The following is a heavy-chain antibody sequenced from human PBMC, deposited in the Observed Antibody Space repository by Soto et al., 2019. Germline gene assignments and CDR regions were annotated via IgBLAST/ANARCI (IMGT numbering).Heavy chain of an antibody. D-gene: IGHD2-15*01. Sequence: PGKGLEWLGSIYYSGSTYYNPSFTSRVSMSVDTSKNQFSVRLNLVTAADTAVYYCGTVRGFAMVSPYFDYW. CDR2: IYYSGST. CDR3: GTVRGFAMVSPYFDY. J-gene: IGHJ4*01. V-gene: IGHV4-39*01.